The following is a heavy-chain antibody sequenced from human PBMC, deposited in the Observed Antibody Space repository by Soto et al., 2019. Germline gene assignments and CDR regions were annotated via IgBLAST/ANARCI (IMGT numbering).Heavy chain of an antibody. Sequence: GASVKVSCKASGYTFTSYYMHWVRQAPGQGLEWMGIINPSGGSTSYAQKFQGRLTMTRDTSISTVYMELSSLTSEDTAVYYCAKDFGGLYNWFDPWGQGTLVTVSS. V-gene: IGHV1-46*01. CDR2: INPSGGST. D-gene: IGHD3-16*01. CDR3: AKDFGGLYNWFDP. J-gene: IGHJ5*02. CDR1: GYTFTSYY.